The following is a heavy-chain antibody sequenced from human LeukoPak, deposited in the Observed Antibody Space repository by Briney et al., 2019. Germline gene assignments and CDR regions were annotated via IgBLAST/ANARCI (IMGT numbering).Heavy chain of an antibody. CDR3: ARAPQPTSYGDYGKRYFDL. J-gene: IGHJ2*01. CDR2: IFHSGSI. CDR1: GGSVSNGYYY. Sequence: SETLSLTCTVSGGSVSNGYYYWSWIRQPPGKGPEWIGYIFHSGSINNNPSLKSRVTISVDTSKNQFSLKLTSVTAADTAVYYCARAPQPTSYGDYGKRYFDLWGRGTLVTVSS. V-gene: IGHV4-61*01. D-gene: IGHD4-17*01.